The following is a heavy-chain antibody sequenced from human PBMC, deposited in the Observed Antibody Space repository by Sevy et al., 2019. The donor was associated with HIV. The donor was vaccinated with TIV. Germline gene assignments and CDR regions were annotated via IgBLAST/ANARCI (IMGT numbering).Heavy chain of an antibody. CDR3: ARDLTPGGPHWFDP. CDR1: GFTVSTNY. CDR2: IYSGGST. J-gene: IGHJ5*02. V-gene: IGHV3-53*01. Sequence: GGSLRLSCAASGFTVSTNYMSWVRQAPGKGLEWVSVIYSGGSTYYAGSVKGRFTISRDNSKNTLYLQMNSLRAEDTAVYYCARDLTPGGPHWFDPWGQGTLVTVSS. D-gene: IGHD2-15*01.